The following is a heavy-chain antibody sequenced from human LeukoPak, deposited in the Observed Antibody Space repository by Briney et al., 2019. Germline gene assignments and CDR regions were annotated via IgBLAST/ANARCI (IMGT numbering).Heavy chain of an antibody. CDR3: ARDGLAAGTFDY. Sequence: PSETLSLTCAVSGGSISSGGYSWSWLRQPPGKGLEWIGYIYHSGSTYYNPSLKSRVTISVDRSKNQFSLKLSSVTAADTAVYYCARDGLAAGTFDYWGQGTLVTVSS. CDR1: GGSISSGGYS. CDR2: IYHSGST. J-gene: IGHJ4*02. V-gene: IGHV4-30-2*01. D-gene: IGHD6-13*01.